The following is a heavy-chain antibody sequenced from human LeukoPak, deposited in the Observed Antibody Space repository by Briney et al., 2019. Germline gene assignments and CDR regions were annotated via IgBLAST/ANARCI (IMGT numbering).Heavy chain of an antibody. CDR1: GFTFSSYS. CDR3: AELGITMIGGV. J-gene: IGHJ6*04. D-gene: IGHD3-10*02. Sequence: GGSLRLSCAASGFTFSSYSMNWVRQAPGKGLEWVSSISSSSSYIYYADSVKGRFTISRDNAKNSLYLQMNSLTAEDTAVYYCAELGITMIGGVWGKGTTVTISS. V-gene: IGHV3-21*01. CDR2: ISSSSSYI.